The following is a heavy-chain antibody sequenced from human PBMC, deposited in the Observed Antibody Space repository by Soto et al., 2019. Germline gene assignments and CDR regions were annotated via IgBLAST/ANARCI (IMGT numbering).Heavy chain of an antibody. CDR2: ISSSGTYL. D-gene: IGHD6-13*01. Sequence: GGSLRLSCTASGFPFSSYSMNWVRRAPGKGLEWVSSISSSGTYLYYADSVRGRFTVSRDNAKNSLYLQMNSLRAEDTAVYYCARNSDHDAFDIWGQGTMVTVSS. V-gene: IGHV3-21*01. J-gene: IGHJ3*02. CDR3: ARNSDHDAFDI. CDR1: GFPFSSYS.